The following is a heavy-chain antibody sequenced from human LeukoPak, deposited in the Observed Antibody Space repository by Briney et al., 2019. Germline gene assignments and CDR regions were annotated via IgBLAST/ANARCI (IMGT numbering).Heavy chain of an antibody. V-gene: IGHV1-69*13. CDR1: GGTFSSYA. D-gene: IGHD2-2*02. J-gene: IGHJ6*03. CDR3: ARAPVRYQLLYVYMDV. Sequence: SVKVSCKASGGTFSSYATSWVRQAPGQGLEWMGGIIPIFGTANYAQKFQGRVTITADESTSTAYMELSSLRSEDTAVYYCARAPVRYQLLYVYMDVWGKGTTVTVSS. CDR2: IIPIFGTA.